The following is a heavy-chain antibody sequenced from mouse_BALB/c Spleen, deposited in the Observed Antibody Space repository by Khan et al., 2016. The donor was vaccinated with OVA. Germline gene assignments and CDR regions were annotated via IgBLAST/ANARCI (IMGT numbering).Heavy chain of an antibody. CDR2: ISYSGDT. D-gene: IGHD2-3*01. CDR3: AMGRTY. V-gene: IGHV3-2*02. Sequence: EVQLQESGPGLVKPSQSLSLTCTVTGYSITSAYAWNWIRQFPGNKLEWMGYISYSGDTSYNPSFKSRISVTRDTSKNQFFLQLNSVTTEDTATYYCAMGRTYWGQGTLVAVSA. CDR1: GYSITSAYA. J-gene: IGHJ3*01.